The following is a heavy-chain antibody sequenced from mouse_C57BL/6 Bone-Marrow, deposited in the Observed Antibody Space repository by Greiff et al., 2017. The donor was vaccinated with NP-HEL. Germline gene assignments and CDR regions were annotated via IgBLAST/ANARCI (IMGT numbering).Heavy chain of an antibody. J-gene: IGHJ4*01. Sequence: EVQLVESGGGLVKPGGSLKLSCAASGFTFSDYGMHWVRQAPEKGLEWVAYISSGSSTIYYADTVKGRFTISRDNAKNTLFLQMTSLRSEDTAMYYCASLYDYDPYYAMDYWGQGTSVTVSS. CDR2: ISSGSSTI. D-gene: IGHD2-4*01. CDR1: GFTFSDYG. V-gene: IGHV5-17*01. CDR3: ASLYDYDPYYAMDY.